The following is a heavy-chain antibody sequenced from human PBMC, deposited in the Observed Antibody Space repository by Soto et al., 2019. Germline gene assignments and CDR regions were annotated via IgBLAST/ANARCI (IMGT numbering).Heavy chain of an antibody. V-gene: IGHV3-74*01. CDR3: PRGGVEDYSGGSCYLFDY. D-gene: IGHD2-15*01. Sequence: EVQLVESGGGLVQPGGSLRVSCAASGFSFSNYWMHWVRQAPGKGLVWVSQINSDGSRTNYADSVKGRFTVSRDTAKNTLYLQMSSLRGEDTAVYYCPRGGVEDYSGGSCYLFDYWGQGILVTVSS. CDR2: INSDGSRT. CDR1: GFSFSNYW. J-gene: IGHJ4*02.